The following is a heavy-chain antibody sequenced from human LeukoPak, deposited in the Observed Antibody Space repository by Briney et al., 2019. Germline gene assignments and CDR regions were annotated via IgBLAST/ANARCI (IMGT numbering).Heavy chain of an antibody. V-gene: IGHV4-4*07. J-gene: IGHJ3*02. D-gene: IGHD3-22*01. CDR3: AREDDSSGYGAFDI. CDR1: GGSISSYY. Sequence: PSETLSLTCTVSGGSISSYYWSWVRQPAGKGLEWIGRIYTSGSTNYNPSLKSRATISVDKSKNQFSLKLSSVTAADTAVYYCAREDDSSGYGAFDIWGQGTMVTVSS. CDR2: IYTSGST.